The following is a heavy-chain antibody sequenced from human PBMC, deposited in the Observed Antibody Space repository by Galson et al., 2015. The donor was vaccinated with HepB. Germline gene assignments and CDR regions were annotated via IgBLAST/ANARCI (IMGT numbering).Heavy chain of an antibody. J-gene: IGHJ3*02. CDR2: IIPIFGTA. V-gene: IGHV1-69*13. CDR1: GGTFSSYA. D-gene: IGHD1-26*01. Sequence: SVKVSCKASGGTFSSYAISWVRQAPGQGLEWMGGIIPIFGTANYAQKFQGRVTITADESTSTAYMELSSLRSEDTAVYYCAVAGGSYSGDAFDIWGQGTMVTVSS. CDR3: AVAGGSYSGDAFDI.